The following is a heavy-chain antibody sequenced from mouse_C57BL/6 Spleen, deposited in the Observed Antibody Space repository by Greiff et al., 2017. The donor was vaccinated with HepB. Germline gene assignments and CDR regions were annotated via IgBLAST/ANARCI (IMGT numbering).Heavy chain of an antibody. CDR3: ARSPSSPSWYFDV. Sequence: VQLQQPGAELVKPGASVKMSCKASGYTFTSYWITWVKQRPGQGLEWIGDIYPGSGSTNYNEKFKSKATLTVDTSSSTAYMQLSSLTSEDSAVYYWARSPSSPSWYFDVWGTGTTVTVSS. V-gene: IGHV1-55*01. CDR1: GYTFTSYW. J-gene: IGHJ1*03. CDR2: IYPGSGST. D-gene: IGHD1-1*01.